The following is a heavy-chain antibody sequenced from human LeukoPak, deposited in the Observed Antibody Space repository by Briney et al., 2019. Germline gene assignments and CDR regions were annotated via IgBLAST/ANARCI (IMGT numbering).Heavy chain of an antibody. CDR3: VREDLGIEY. Sequence: GGSLRLSCAASGSIVSNNYMNWVRQAPGKGLEWVSIIYANGNSYYEDSVKGRFTISRDNSKTGMYLQMDSLRAEDTAMYYCVREDLGIEYWGQGTLVIVSS. J-gene: IGHJ4*02. CDR1: GSIVSNNY. D-gene: IGHD3-16*01. V-gene: IGHV3-53*01. CDR2: IYANGNS.